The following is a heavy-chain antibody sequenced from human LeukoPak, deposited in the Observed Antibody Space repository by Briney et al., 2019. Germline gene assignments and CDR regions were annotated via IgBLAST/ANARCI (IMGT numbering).Heavy chain of an antibody. J-gene: IGHJ4*02. CDR3: AKVGVSSRWSHYFAY. D-gene: IGHD6-13*01. Sequence: AGGSLRLSCATSGFTFRSHAMSWVRQAPGKGLEWVSDIVGSGRNTNYADSVRGRFTISRDNSQDTLYLQMSGLRPEDTAVYYCAKVGVSSRWSHYFAYWGQGTQVTVSS. V-gene: IGHV3-23*01. CDR1: GFTFRSHA. CDR2: IVGSGRNT.